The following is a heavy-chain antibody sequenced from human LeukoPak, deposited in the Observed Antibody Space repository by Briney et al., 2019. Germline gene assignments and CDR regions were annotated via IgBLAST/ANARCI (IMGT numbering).Heavy chain of an antibody. D-gene: IGHD2/OR15-2a*01. CDR1: GGSISSSDYY. J-gene: IGHJ4*02. V-gene: IGHV4-39*01. Sequence: PSETLSLTCTVSGGSISSSDYYGAWIRQPPGKGLEWIGSIYYSGNTYYNPSLKSRVTISVDTSKNQFSLTLSSVTAADTAVYYCASHRRYTTGSEEFDYWGQGTLVTVSS. CDR2: IYYSGNT. CDR3: ASHRRYTTGSEEFDY.